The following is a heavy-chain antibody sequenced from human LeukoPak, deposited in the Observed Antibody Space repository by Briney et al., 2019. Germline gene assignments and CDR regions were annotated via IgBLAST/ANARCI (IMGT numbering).Heavy chain of an antibody. Sequence: GASVKVSCKASGYTFTGYYMHWVRQAPGQGLEWMGWINPNSGGTNCAQKFQGRVTMTRDTSISTAYMELSRLRSDDTAVYYCATSPYGCGGDCFFDYWGQGTLVTVSS. V-gene: IGHV1-2*02. J-gene: IGHJ4*02. D-gene: IGHD2-21*02. CDR1: GYTFTGYY. CDR2: INPNSGGT. CDR3: ATSPYGCGGDCFFDY.